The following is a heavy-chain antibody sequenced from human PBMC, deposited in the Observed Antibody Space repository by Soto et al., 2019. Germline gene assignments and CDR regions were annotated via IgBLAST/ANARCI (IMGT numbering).Heavy chain of an antibody. CDR2: IHHSGST. D-gene: IGHD6-6*01. J-gene: IGHJ4*02. Sequence: PSETLSLTCSVYGASFSGYYWSWIRQSPGKGLEWIGEIHHSGSTHYNPSLKSRLTFSIDESQSQFYMMLTSVIAADTALYFCARGHSTSGYDSWGQGSLVTVSS. CDR1: GASFSGYY. V-gene: IGHV4-34*01. CDR3: ARGHSTSGYDS.